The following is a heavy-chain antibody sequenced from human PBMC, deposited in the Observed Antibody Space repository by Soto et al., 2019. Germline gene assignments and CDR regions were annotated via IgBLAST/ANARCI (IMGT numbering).Heavy chain of an antibody. CDR2: ISGDGSTL. D-gene: IGHD2-2*01. J-gene: IGHJ4*02. Sequence: EVQLVESGGGLVQPGGSLRLSCAASGLTFSSSWMHWVRQAPGKGLVLVSRISGDGSTLNYADSVRGRFTMSRDSAKNTLYLQMNSLRAGDTAVYYCAREDRTTSWSPLDYWGQGTLVTVSS. CDR1: GLTFSSSW. V-gene: IGHV3-74*01. CDR3: AREDRTTSWSPLDY.